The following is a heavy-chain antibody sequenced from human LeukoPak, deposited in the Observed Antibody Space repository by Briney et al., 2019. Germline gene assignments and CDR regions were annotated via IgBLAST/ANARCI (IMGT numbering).Heavy chain of an antibody. D-gene: IGHD2-15*01. CDR2: IYYSGST. CDR1: GGSISSSSYY. J-gene: IGHJ5*02. Sequence: SETPSLTCTVSGGSISSSSYYWGWIRQPPGKGLEWIGSIYYSGSTYYNPSLKSRVTISVDTSKNQFSLKLSSVTAADTAVYYCARVYPRYCSGGSCYWFDPWGQGTLVTVSS. V-gene: IGHV4-39*07. CDR3: ARVYPRYCSGGSCYWFDP.